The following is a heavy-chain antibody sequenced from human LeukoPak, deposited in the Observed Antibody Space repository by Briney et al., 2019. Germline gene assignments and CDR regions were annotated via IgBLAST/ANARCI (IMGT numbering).Heavy chain of an antibody. CDR1: RFSFSAYP. CDR3: AKSLLTTASGTGRAFDI. V-gene: IGHV3-23*01. Sequence: PGGSLRLSCAASRFSFSAYPMGWVRRAPGKGLEWVSGISASGDVTFHADPVKSRFTISRDNSKNTLYLQMNSLRAEDTAEYYCAKSLLTTASGTGRAFDIWGQGTMVTVSS. CDR2: ISASGDVT. D-gene: IGHD1-26*01. J-gene: IGHJ3*02.